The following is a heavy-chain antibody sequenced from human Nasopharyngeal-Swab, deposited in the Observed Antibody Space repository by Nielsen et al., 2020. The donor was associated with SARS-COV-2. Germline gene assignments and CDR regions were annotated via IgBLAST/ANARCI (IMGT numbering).Heavy chain of an antibody. J-gene: IGHJ4*02. D-gene: IGHD6-19*01. V-gene: IGHV3-20*04. Sequence: GESLKISCAASGFTFDDYGMSWVRQAPGKGLEWVSGINWNGGSTGYADSVKGRFTISRDNAKNTLYLQMNSLRAEDTAVYYCVLAVAGTRSFDYWGQGTLVTVSS. CDR3: VLAVAGTRSFDY. CDR1: GFTFDDYG. CDR2: INWNGGST.